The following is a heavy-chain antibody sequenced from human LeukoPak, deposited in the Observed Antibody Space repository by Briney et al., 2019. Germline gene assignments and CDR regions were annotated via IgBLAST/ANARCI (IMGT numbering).Heavy chain of an antibody. V-gene: IGHV3-23*01. CDR1: GLTFSSYG. D-gene: IGHD2-15*01. J-gene: IGHJ4*02. CDR2: ISGSGGST. Sequence: GGTLRLSCAASGLTFSSYGMSWVRQAPGKGLEWVSDISGSGGSTYYADSVKGRFTISRDNSKNTLYLQMNSLRAEDTAVYYCASRPVVVAASTYFDYWGQGTLVTASS. CDR3: ASRPVVVAASTYFDY.